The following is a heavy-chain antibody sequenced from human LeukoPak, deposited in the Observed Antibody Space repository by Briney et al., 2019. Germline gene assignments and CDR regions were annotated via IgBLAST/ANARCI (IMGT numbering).Heavy chain of an antibody. D-gene: IGHD6-19*01. J-gene: IGHJ4*02. CDR2: INHSGST. Sequence: SETLSLTCTVSGDSISSYYWSWIRQPPGKGLEWIGEINHSGSTNYNPSLKSRVTISVDTSKNQFSLKLSSVTAADTAVYYCARHHSEQWLVLLDYWGQGTLVTVSS. CDR3: ARHHSEQWLVLLDY. CDR1: GDSISSYY. V-gene: IGHV4-34*01.